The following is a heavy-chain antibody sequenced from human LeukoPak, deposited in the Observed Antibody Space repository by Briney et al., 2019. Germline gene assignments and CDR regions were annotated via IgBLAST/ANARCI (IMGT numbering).Heavy chain of an antibody. CDR2: ISYSGNT. CDR1: GGSVTSHY. J-gene: IGHJ4*02. Sequence: SETLSLTCTVSGGSVTSHYWSWIRQPPGKGLEWIVYISYSGNTNYNPSLKSRVTISVDTSKNQFSLKLSSVTAADTVVYYCASGYSYGQFDYWGQGTLVTVSS. V-gene: IGHV4-59*08. CDR3: ASGYSYGQFDY. D-gene: IGHD5-18*01.